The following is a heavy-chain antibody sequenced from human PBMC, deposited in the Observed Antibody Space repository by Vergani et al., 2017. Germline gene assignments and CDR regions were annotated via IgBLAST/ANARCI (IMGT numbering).Heavy chain of an antibody. CDR3: ASSPGYCSSTSCPYYYYGMDV. CDR1: GGSISSYY. D-gene: IGHD2-2*01. V-gene: IGHV4-59*01. J-gene: IGHJ6*02. Sequence: QVQLQESGPGLVKPSETLSLTCTVSGGSISSYYWSWIRQPPGKGLEWIGYIYYSGSTNYNPSLKSRVTISVDTSKTQFSLKLSSVTAADTAVYYCASSPGYCSSTSCPYYYYGMDVWGQGTTVTVSS. CDR2: IYYSGST.